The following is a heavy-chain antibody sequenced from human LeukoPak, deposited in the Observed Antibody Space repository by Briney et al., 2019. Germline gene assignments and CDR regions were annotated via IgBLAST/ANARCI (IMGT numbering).Heavy chain of an antibody. J-gene: IGHJ6*03. CDR3: ARDGSDGSYSGSDYYYYYMDV. Sequence: GGSLRLSCAASGFTFSDYYMSWIRQAPGKGLEWVSYISSSGSTIYYADSVKGRFTISRDNAKNSLYLQMNSLRAEDTAVYYCARDGSDGSYSGSDYYYYYMDVWGKGTTVTVSS. CDR1: GFTFSDYY. V-gene: IGHV3-11*04. D-gene: IGHD1-26*01. CDR2: ISSSGSTI.